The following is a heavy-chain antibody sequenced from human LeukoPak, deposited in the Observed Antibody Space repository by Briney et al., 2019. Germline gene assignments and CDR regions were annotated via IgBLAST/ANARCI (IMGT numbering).Heavy chain of an antibody. J-gene: IGHJ4*02. D-gene: IGHD6-13*01. V-gene: IGHV3-23*01. CDR2: FGRSGSDT. CDR1: GFTFSTSA. CDR3: AKGSLGSWYYFDY. Sequence: GGSLRLSCAASGFTFSTSAMSWVRQAPGKGPEWVSTFGRSGSDTYYSDSVKGRFTIFRDNSKNTLYLQMNSLRDEDTAVYYCAKGSLGSWYYFDYWGQGTLVTVSS.